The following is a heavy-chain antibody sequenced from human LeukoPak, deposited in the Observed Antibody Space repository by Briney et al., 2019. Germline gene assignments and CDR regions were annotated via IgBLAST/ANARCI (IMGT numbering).Heavy chain of an antibody. Sequence: GGSLRLSCAASGLTFSSYGMHWVRQAPGKGLEWVAVISYDGTIRNYADSVKGRFTIYRDNSKNTLYLQMNSLTAEDTALYYCAKGGCSSTTCYLANPWGQGTLVTVSS. V-gene: IGHV3-30*18. J-gene: IGHJ5*02. D-gene: IGHD2-2*01. CDR2: ISYDGTIR. CDR3: AKGGCSSTTCYLANP. CDR1: GLTFSSYG.